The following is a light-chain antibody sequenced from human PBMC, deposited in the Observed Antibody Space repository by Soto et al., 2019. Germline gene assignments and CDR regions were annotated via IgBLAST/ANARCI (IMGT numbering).Light chain of an antibody. CDR2: EVS. CDR3: SSFTSTTTLL. Sequence: QSVLTQPASVSGSPGQSITISCTAANSDFGGYNYVSWYQHHPDKAPRLIIYEVSNRPSGVSDRFSGSKSDNTASLTISGLQAEDEADYYCSSFTSTTTLLFGGGTQLTVL. V-gene: IGLV2-14*01. J-gene: IGLJ7*01. CDR1: NSDFGGYNY.